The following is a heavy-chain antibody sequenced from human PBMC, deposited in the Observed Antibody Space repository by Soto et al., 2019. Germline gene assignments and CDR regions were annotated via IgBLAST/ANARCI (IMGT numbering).Heavy chain of an antibody. CDR1: GFTFSSYA. Sequence: PGGSLSLSCAASGFTFSSYAMSWVRQAPGKGLEWVSAISGSGGSTYYADSVKGRFTISRDNSKNTLYLQMNSLRAEDTAVYYCAKDRMDTNFWSGSPVWGQGTLVTVSS. CDR3: AKDRMDTNFWSGSPV. V-gene: IGHV3-23*01. J-gene: IGHJ4*02. D-gene: IGHD3-3*01. CDR2: ISGSGGST.